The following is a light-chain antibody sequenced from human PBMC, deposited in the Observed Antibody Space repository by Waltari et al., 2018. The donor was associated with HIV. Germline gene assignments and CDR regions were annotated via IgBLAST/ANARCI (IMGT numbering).Light chain of an antibody. CDR2: GAS. J-gene: IGKJ1*01. CDR3: QHYGSSVWT. V-gene: IGKV3-20*01. Sequence: IVLTQSPGTVSLSPGERVALSCRASESVSISYLAWYQQRPGLAPRLLVYGASSRAAGIPDRFRGSGSGTDFTLIISRLEPEDFAVYYCQHYGSSVWTFGQGTKVEIK. CDR1: ESVSISY.